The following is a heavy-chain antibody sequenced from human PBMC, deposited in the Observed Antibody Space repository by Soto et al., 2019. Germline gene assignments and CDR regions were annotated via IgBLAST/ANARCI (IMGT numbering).Heavy chain of an antibody. CDR1: GGSFSGYY. Sequence: SETLSLTCAVYGGSFSGYYWSWIRQPPGKGLEWIGEINHIGSTNYTPSLKSRVTISVDTSKTQCSLKLTSATPADPAVYYSARSFYPWAQGTLVTGSA. CDR2: INHIGST. CDR3: ARSFYP. J-gene: IGHJ5*02. V-gene: IGHV4-34*01.